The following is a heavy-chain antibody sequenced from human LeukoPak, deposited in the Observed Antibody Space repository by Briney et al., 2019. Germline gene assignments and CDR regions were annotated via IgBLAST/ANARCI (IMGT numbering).Heavy chain of an antibody. J-gene: IGHJ4*02. CDR3: ARGTYDYIWGSYRPRYYFDY. Sequence: SETLSLTCTVSGGSISSCYWSWIRQPPGKGLEWIGYIYYSGSTNYNPSLKSRVTISVDTSKNQFSLKLSSVTAADTAVYYCARGTYDYIWGSYRPRYYFDYWGQGTLVTVSS. CDR1: GGSISSCY. D-gene: IGHD3-16*02. CDR2: IYYSGST. V-gene: IGHV4-59*01.